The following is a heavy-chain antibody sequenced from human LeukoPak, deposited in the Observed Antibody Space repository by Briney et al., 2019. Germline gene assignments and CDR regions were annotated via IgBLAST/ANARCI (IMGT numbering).Heavy chain of an antibody. Sequence: SETLSLTCDVYGGSFSGYYWSWIRQPPGKGLEWIGEINHSGSTNYNPSLKSRVTISVDTSKNQFSLKLSSVTAADTAVYYCARDYCSSTSCYPYYYYYGMDVWGQGTTVTVSS. V-gene: IGHV4-34*01. CDR2: INHSGST. CDR1: GGSFSGYY. CDR3: ARDYCSSTSCYPYYYYYGMDV. D-gene: IGHD2-2*01. J-gene: IGHJ6*02.